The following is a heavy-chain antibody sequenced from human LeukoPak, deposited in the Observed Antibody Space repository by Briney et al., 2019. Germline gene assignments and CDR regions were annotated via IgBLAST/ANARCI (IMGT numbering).Heavy chain of an antibody. CDR1: GGSISSSNW. V-gene: IGHV4-4*02. J-gene: IGHJ4*02. CDR2: IYHSGST. CDR3: ARCDSSSWRYYFDY. Sequence: SETLSLTCAVSGGSISSSNWWSWVRPPPGKGLEWIGEIYHSGSTNYNPSLKSRVPISVDKSKNQFSLKLSSVTAADTAVYYCARCDSSSWRYYFDYWGQGTLVTVSS. D-gene: IGHD6-6*01.